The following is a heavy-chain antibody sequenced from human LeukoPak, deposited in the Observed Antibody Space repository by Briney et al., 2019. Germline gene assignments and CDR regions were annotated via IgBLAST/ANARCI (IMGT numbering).Heavy chain of an antibody. V-gene: IGHV4-59*01. CDR2: IYYSGGT. Sequence: SATLSPTRTVSGASISIYYVSWIQQPPGKGLERIGYIYYSGGTNYNPSLKSRVTISVATSKNPFSLKLSSVTAADTAVYYCARGGATVTYNWFDPWGQGTLVTVSS. CDR1: GASISIYY. D-gene: IGHD4-17*01. CDR3: ARGGATVTYNWFDP. J-gene: IGHJ5*02.